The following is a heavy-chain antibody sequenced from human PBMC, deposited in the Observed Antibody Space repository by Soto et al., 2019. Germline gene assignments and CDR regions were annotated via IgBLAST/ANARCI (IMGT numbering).Heavy chain of an antibody. J-gene: IGHJ4*02. Sequence: ASVKVSCKASGVTFSSYAISWVRQAPGQGLEWMGGIIPIFGTANYAQKFQGRVTITADESTSTAYMELSSLRSEDTAVYYCARDRKGYCTNGVCYVFDYWGQGTLVTVSS. CDR3: ARDRKGYCTNGVCYVFDY. CDR1: GVTFSSYA. V-gene: IGHV1-69*13. D-gene: IGHD2-8*01. CDR2: IIPIFGTA.